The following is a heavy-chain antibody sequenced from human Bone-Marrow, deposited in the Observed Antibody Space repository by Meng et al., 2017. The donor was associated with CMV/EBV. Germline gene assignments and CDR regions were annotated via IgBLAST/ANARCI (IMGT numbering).Heavy chain of an antibody. CDR1: GYTFTSYG. CDR3: ARDTYCSSTSCYVYYYGMDV. CDR2: ISAYNGNT. Sequence: ASVKVSCKASGYTFTSYGISWVRQAPGQGLEWMGWISAYNGNTNYAQKIQGRVTMTTDTSTSTAYMELRSLRSDDTAVYYCARDTYCSSTSCYVYYYGMDVWGQGTTVTVSS. J-gene: IGHJ6*02. V-gene: IGHV1-18*01. D-gene: IGHD2-2*01.